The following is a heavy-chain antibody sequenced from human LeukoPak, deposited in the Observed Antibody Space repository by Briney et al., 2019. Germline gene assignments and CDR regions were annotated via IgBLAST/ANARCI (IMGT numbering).Heavy chain of an antibody. Sequence: SETLSLTCAVYSGSFSGYYWSWIRQPPGKGLEWIGEINHSGSTNYNPSLKSRVTISVDTSKNHFSLKLSSVTAADTAVYYCARLGAGPTYYDFWSGYSSFYFDYWGQGTLVTVSS. CDR2: INHSGST. J-gene: IGHJ4*02. CDR1: SGSFSGYY. D-gene: IGHD3-3*01. V-gene: IGHV4-34*01. CDR3: ARLGAGPTYYDFWSGYSSFYFDY.